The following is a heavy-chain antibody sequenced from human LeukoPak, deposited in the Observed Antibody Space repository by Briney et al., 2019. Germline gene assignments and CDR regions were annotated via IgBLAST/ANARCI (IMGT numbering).Heavy chain of an antibody. CDR3: ARDRNYYDSSGSPNNWFDP. V-gene: IGHV1-46*01. D-gene: IGHD3-22*01. CDR1: GYTFTSYY. CDR2: INPSGGST. J-gene: IGHJ5*02. Sequence: ASVKVSCKASGYTFTSYYMHWVRQAPGQGLEWMGIINPSGGSTSYAQKFQGRVTMTMDTSTSTVYMELSSLRSEDTAVYYCARDRNYYDSSGSPNNWFDPWGQGTLVTVSS.